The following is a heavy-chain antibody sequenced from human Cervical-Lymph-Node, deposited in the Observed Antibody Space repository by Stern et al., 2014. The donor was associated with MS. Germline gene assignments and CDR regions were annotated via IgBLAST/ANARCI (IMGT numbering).Heavy chain of an antibody. CDR2: ISGSGGTT. D-gene: IGHD1-26*01. Sequence: EVQLEESGGGLVQPGGSLTLSCAASGFSFSSYALSWVRQAPGKGLEWVSGISGSGGTTDFADSVKGRITISRDNVKNILNLQMSSLRVEDTAVYYCAKDLVGAQWSYNYALDVWGQGTTVIVSS. V-gene: IGHV3-23*04. CDR3: AKDLVGAQWSYNYALDV. CDR1: GFSFSSYA. J-gene: IGHJ6*02.